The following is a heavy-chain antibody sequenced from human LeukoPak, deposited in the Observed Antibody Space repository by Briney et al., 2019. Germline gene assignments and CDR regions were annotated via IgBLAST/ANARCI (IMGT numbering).Heavy chain of an antibody. CDR3: ARGPNYVWGSYRYFDY. V-gene: IGHV4-30-4*01. CDR2: IYYSGTT. D-gene: IGHD3-16*02. CDR1: GASISSGDYY. Sequence: SETLSHTCTVSGASISSGDYYWSWIRQPPGKGLEWIGYIYYSGTTNYNPSLKTRVTISVDTSKNQFSLKLSSVTAADTAVYYCARGPNYVWGSYRYFDYWGQGILVTVSS. J-gene: IGHJ4*02.